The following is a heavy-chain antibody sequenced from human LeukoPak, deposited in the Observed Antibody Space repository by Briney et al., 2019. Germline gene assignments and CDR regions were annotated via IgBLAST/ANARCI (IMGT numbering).Heavy chain of an antibody. CDR2: IYYSGST. CDR1: GGSISSYF. Sequence: SETLSLTCTVSGGSISSYFWSWIQQPPGKGLEWIGNIYYSGSTYYNPSLKSRVTMSVDTSKNQFSLKLISVTAADTAVYYCARSRDPLLDYWGQGTLVTVSS. V-gene: IGHV4-59*12. J-gene: IGHJ4*02. CDR3: ARSRDPLLDY.